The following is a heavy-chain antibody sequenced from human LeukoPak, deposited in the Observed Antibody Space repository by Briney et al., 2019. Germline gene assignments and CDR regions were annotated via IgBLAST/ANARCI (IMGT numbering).Heavy chain of an antibody. V-gene: IGHV1-2*02. Sequence: ASVKVSCKASGYTFTSYGISWVRQAPGQGLEWMGWINPNSGGTNYAQKFQGRVTMTRDTSISTAYMELSRLRSDGTAVYYCARVQVHYYDSSGYPGRWFDPWGQGTLVTVSS. J-gene: IGHJ5*02. CDR3: ARVQVHYYDSSGYPGRWFDP. CDR1: GYTFTSYG. D-gene: IGHD3-22*01. CDR2: INPNSGGT.